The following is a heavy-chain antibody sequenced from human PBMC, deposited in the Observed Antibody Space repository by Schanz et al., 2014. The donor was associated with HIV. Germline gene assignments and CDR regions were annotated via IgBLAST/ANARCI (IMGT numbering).Heavy chain of an antibody. J-gene: IGHJ4*02. D-gene: IGHD2-15*01. CDR1: GFTFSTYG. V-gene: IGHV3-30*03. CDR3: ARGGIWEWDQPDFDY. Sequence: QVQLVESGGGVVQPGRSLRLSCAASGFTFSTYGMHWVRQAPGKGLEWGAVISYDGSNKYYADSVKGRFTISRDNSKNTLYLQMNSLRAEDTAVYYCARGGIWEWDQPDFDYWGQGNLVAVS. CDR2: ISYDGSNK.